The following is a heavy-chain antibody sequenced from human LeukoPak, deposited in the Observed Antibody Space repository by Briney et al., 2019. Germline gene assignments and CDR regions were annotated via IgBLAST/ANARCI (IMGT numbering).Heavy chain of an antibody. CDR3: ARHRSRRYSFDI. J-gene: IGHJ3*02. V-gene: IGHV4-34*01. CDR1: GGSFSGYY. CDR2: INHSGST. D-gene: IGHD1-1*01. Sequence: SETLSLTCAVYGGSFSGYYWSWIRQPPGKGLEWVGEINHSGSTNYNPSLKSRVTISVDTSKNQFSLKLSSVTAADTAVYYCARHRSRRYSFDIWGQGTMVTVSS.